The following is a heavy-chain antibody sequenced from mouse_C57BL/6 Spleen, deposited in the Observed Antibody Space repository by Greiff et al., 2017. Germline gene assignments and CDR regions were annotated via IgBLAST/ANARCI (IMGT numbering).Heavy chain of an antibody. Sequence: PGGSMKLSCAASGFTFSDAWMDWVRQSPEKGLEWVAEIRNKANNHATYYAESVKGRFTISRDDSKSSVYLQMNSLRAEDTGIYYCTRYYGSRNAMDYWGQGTSVTVSS. V-gene: IGHV6-6*01. CDR1: GFTFSDAW. CDR3: TRYYGSRNAMDY. J-gene: IGHJ4*01. D-gene: IGHD1-1*01. CDR2: IRNKANNHAT.